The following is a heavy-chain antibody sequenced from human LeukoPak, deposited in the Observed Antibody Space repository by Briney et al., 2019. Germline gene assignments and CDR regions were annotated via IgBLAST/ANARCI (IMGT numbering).Heavy chain of an antibody. D-gene: IGHD2-2*01. CDR1: GYTFTSYG. CDR3: ARDEGYCSSTSCYSPYNWFDP. J-gene: IGHJ5*02. Sequence: GASVKVSCKASGYTFTSYGIGWVRQAPGQGLEWMGWISAYNGNTNYAQKLQGRVTMTTDTSTSTAYMELRSLRSDDTAVYYCARDEGYCSSTSCYSPYNWFDPWGQGTLVTVSS. V-gene: IGHV1-18*01. CDR2: ISAYNGNT.